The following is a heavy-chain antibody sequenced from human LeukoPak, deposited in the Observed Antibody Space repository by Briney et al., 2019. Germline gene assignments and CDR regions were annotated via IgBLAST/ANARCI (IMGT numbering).Heavy chain of an antibody. Sequence: GGSLRLSCAASGFTFSSYAMHWVRQAPGKGLEWVAVISYDGSNKYYADSVKGRFTISRDNSKNTLYLQMNSMRAENTAVYYCARAGVVVPAAATYFDYWGQGTLVTVSS. CDR1: GFTFSSYA. CDR2: ISYDGSNK. J-gene: IGHJ4*02. CDR3: ARAGVVVPAAATYFDY. D-gene: IGHD2-2*01. V-gene: IGHV3-30-3*01.